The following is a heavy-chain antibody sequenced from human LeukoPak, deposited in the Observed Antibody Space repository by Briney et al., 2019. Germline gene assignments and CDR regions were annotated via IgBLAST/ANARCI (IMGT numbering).Heavy chain of an antibody. J-gene: IGHJ4*02. V-gene: IGHV3-33*01. CDR1: GFTFGSYG. Sequence: PGGSLRLSCAGSGFTFGSYGMHWFRQTPGKGLEWVAVIAYDGSRAFYADSVKGRFTISRDNSKNTMSVQMDDLRAEDTAVYYCTRYTNDHFDYWGQGTLVTVSS. D-gene: IGHD2-2*02. CDR3: TRYTNDHFDY. CDR2: IAYDGSRA.